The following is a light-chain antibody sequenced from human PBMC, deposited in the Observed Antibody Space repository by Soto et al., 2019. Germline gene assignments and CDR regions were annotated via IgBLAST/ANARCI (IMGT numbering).Light chain of an antibody. V-gene: IGLV2-23*02. J-gene: IGLJ2*01. CDR2: EVY. Sequence: QSALTQPASVSGSPGQSVTISCTGTSSVIGTSNIVSWYQQHPGKAPKLIIYEVYNRPSRVSDRFSGSTSGHTASLTISGLQAEEEADYYCSFAVRGFLLCGGGTMLTVL. CDR1: SSVIGTSNI. CDR3: SFAVRGFLL.